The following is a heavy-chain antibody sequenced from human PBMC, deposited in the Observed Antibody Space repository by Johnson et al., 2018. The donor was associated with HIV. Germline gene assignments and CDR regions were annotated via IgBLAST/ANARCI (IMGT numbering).Heavy chain of an antibody. CDR1: GFTFSDSY. CDR2: ISGYGRTI. Sequence: QVQLVESGGGLVKPGGSLRLSCAASGFTFSDSYMAWIRQAPGKGLEWISYISGYGRTIYSADSVGGRFTISRDNAKNSLYLQMNSLRAEDTAVYYCARDYYDSGDQWAHVAFDVWGQGIMVTVSS. V-gene: IGHV3-11*04. D-gene: IGHD3-22*01. CDR3: ARDYYDSGDQWAHVAFDV. J-gene: IGHJ3*01.